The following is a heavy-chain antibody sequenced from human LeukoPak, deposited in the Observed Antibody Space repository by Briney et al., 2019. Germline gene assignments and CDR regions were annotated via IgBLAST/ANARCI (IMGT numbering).Heavy chain of an antibody. CDR1: GFTFNNYA. J-gene: IGHJ4*02. D-gene: IGHD3-22*01. Sequence: QTGGSLRLSCAASGFTFNNYAMSWVRQAPGKGLEWVSAISGSGGSTHYADSVKGRFTISRDNAKNSLYLQMNSLRAEDTAVYYCASSDSSGYRSWGQGTLVTVSS. CDR2: ISGSGGST. CDR3: ASSDSSGYRS. V-gene: IGHV3-23*01.